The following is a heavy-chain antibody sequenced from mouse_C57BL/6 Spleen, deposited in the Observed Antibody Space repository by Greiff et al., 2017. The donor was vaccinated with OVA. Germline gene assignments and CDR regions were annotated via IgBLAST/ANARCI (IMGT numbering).Heavy chain of an antibody. CDR1: GYTFTDYY. CDR3: ARGGYVSFAY. D-gene: IGHD2-2*01. J-gene: IGHJ3*01. Sequence: EVQLQQSGPELVKPGASVKISCKASGYTFTDYYMNWVKQSHGKSLEWIGDINPNNGGTSYNQKFKGKATLTVDKSSSTAYMELRSLTSEDSAVYYCARGGYVSFAYWGQGTLVTVSA. V-gene: IGHV1-26*01. CDR2: INPNNGGT.